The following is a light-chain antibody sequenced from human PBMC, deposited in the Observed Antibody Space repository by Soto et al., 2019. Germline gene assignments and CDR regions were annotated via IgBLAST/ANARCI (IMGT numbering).Light chain of an antibody. CDR2: DAS. Sequence: DIQMTQSPSTLSASVGDRVTITCRASQSISSWLAWYQQKPGKAPKLLIYDASSLESGVPSRFSGSGSGTEFTLTIISLQPDDFSTYYCQQYNSYPYTFGQGTKLAIK. V-gene: IGKV1-5*01. CDR3: QQYNSYPYT. CDR1: QSISSW. J-gene: IGKJ2*01.